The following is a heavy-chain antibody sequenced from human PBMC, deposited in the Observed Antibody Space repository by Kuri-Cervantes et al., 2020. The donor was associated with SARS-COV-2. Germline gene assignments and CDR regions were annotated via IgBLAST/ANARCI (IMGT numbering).Heavy chain of an antibody. D-gene: IGHD7-27*01. Sequence: SETLSLTCAISGDSVSSKIAARNWIRQSPSRGLEWLGRTYYRSKWYDDYAVSVKSRISINPDTSKNQFSLHLNSVTPEDTAVYYCARGTNWPPDGWFDPWGQGTLVTVSS. V-gene: IGHV6-1*01. CDR2: TYYRSKWYD. CDR1: GDSVSSKIAA. CDR3: ARGTNWPPDGWFDP. J-gene: IGHJ5*02.